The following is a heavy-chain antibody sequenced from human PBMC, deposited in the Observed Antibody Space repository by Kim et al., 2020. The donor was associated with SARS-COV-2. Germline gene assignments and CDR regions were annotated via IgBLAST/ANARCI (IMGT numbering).Heavy chain of an antibody. CDR2: TYYRSKWYN. CDR3: AREGELWIVATLGPIGGKQFDP. D-gene: IGHD5-12*01. Sequence: SQTLSLTCAISGDSVSSNSAAWNWIRQSPSRGLEWLGRTYYRSKWYNDYAVSVKSRITINPDTSKNQFSLQLNSVTPEDTAVYYCAREGELWIVATLGPIGGKQFDPWGQGTLVTVSS. V-gene: IGHV6-1*01. J-gene: IGHJ5*02. CDR1: GDSVSSNSAA.